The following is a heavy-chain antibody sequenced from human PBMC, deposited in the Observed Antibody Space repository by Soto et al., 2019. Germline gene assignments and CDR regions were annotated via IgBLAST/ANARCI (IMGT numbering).Heavy chain of an antibody. D-gene: IGHD2-15*01. CDR3: IRLEESGCSGDRCYSGFDH. CDR1: GFIFSDSA. Sequence: EVQLVESGGGLVQPGGSLKLSCAASGFIFSDSAVHWVRQASGKGLEWVGRIRAKTNNYATAYVASVQGRFTVSRDDSKNKAYLQMSSLRTEDTAMYYCIRLEESGCSGDRCYSGFDHWGQGTLVTVSS. CDR2: IRAKTNNYAT. V-gene: IGHV3-73*02. J-gene: IGHJ4*02.